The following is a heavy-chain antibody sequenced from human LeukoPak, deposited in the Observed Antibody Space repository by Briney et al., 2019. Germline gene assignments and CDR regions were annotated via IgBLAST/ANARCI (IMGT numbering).Heavy chain of an antibody. V-gene: IGHV4-39*07. Sequence: SETLSLTCTVSGGSISSSSYYWGWIRQPPGKGLEWIGEINHSGSTNYNPSLKSRVTISVDTSKNQFSLKLSSVTAADTAVYYCARAASGDAVDYYGSGRRYYSYYMDVWGKGTTVTISS. CDR3: ARAASGDAVDYYGSGRRYYSYYMDV. J-gene: IGHJ6*03. D-gene: IGHD3-10*01. CDR2: INHSGST. CDR1: GGSISSSSYY.